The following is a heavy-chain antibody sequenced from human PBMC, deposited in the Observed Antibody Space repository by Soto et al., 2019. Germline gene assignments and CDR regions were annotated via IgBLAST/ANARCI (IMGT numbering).Heavy chain of an antibody. CDR3: ARLRKLIAVASIDC. CDR1: GGSIDSGNFY. J-gene: IGHJ4*02. Sequence: SSETLSLTCTVSGGSIDSGNFYWGWIRQPPGKGLEWIGTIYYSGRPFHNPSLKSRVTISVDTSKNQFSLKLYSVTAADTAVYYCARLRKLIAVASIDCWGQGTLVTVSS. V-gene: IGHV4-39*01. D-gene: IGHD6-19*01. CDR2: IYYSGRP.